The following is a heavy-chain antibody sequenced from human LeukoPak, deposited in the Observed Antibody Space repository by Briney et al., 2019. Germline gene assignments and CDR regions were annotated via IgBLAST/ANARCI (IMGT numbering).Heavy chain of an antibody. J-gene: IGHJ4*02. V-gene: IGHV4-59*01. CDR3: AREVAGTSCSFYY. CDR1: GGSISSYY. D-gene: IGHD6-19*01. Sequence: PSETLSLTCTVSGGSISSYYWSWIRQPPGKGLEGIGYIYYTGTTNYNPSPNSRVTISVDTSKNHVSLKLSSVTAADTAVYYCAREVAGTSCSFYYWGQGTLVTVSS. CDR2: IYYTGTT.